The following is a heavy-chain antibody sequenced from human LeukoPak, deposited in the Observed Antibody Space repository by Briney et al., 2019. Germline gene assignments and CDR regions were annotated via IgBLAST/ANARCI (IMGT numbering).Heavy chain of an antibody. CDR3: ASSFTSSWLYFDY. D-gene: IGHD6-13*01. CDR1: GFTVSNNY. CDR2: IYSDGTT. Sequence: PGGSLRLSCAASGFTVSNNYMNWVRQAPGKGLEWVSVIYSDGTTYYADSVKGRFTISRDNSKNTLYLQMSSLRAEDTAVYYCASSFTSSWLYFDYWGQGTLVTVSS. V-gene: IGHV3-53*01. J-gene: IGHJ4*02.